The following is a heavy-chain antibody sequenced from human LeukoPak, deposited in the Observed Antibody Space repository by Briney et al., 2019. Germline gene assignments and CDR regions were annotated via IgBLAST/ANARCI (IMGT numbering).Heavy chain of an antibody. CDR2: IYHSGST. V-gene: IGHV4-38-2*01. CDR1: GYSISSGYY. CDR3: ARHGGQITIFGVVILYYFDY. Sequence: SVTLSLTCAVSGYSISSGYYWGWIRQPPGKVLEWIGSIYHSGSTYYNPSLKSRLTISVDTSKNKFSLKLSSVTAADTAVYYCARHGGQITIFGVVILYYFDYWGQGTLVTVSS. J-gene: IGHJ4*02. D-gene: IGHD3-3*01.